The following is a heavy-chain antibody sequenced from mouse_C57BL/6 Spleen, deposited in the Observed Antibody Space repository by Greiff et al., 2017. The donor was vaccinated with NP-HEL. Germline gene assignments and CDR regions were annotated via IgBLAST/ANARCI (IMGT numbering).Heavy chain of an antibody. Sequence: EVQLQQSGPELVKPGASVKIPCKASGYTFTDYNMDWVKQSHGKSLEWIGDINPNNGGTIYNQKFKGKATLTVDKSSSTAYMELRSLTSEDTAVYYCARVYGSSLDWYFDVWGTGTTVTVSS. J-gene: IGHJ1*03. V-gene: IGHV1-18*01. CDR3: ARVYGSSLDWYFDV. CDR2: INPNNGGT. D-gene: IGHD1-1*01. CDR1: GYTFTDYN.